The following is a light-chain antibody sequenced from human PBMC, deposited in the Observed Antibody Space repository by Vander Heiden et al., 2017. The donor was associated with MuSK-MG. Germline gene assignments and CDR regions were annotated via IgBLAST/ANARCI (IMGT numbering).Light chain of an antibody. CDR3: AAWDDSLSGPGV. J-gene: IGLJ2*01. CDR2: RNN. CDR1: SSNIGSNY. V-gene: IGLV1-47*01. Sequence: QSVLTQPPSASGTPGQGVTISCSGSSSNIGSNYVYWYQQLPGTAPKLLIYRNNQRPSGVPDRFSGSKSGTSASLAISGLRSEDEADYYCAAWDDSLSGPGVFGGGTKLTVL.